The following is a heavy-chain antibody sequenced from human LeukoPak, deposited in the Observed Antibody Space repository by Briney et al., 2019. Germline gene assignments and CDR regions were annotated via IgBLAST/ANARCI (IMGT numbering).Heavy chain of an antibody. CDR3: ATVTTPKYYFDY. J-gene: IGHJ4*02. D-gene: IGHD4-11*01. Sequence: ASVNVSCKASGYTFTSYGISWVREAPGQGLEWMGWISAYNGNTNYAQKLQGRVTMTTDTSTSTAYMELRSLRSDDTAVYYCATVTTPKYYFDYWGQGTLVTVSS. CDR1: GYTFTSYG. CDR2: ISAYNGNT. V-gene: IGHV1-18*01.